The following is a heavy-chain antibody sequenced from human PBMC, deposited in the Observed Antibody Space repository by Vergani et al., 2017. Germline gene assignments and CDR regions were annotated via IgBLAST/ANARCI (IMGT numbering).Heavy chain of an antibody. Sequence: EGQLVESGGGLVKPGGSLRLSCAASEFTFSDVWMSWVRQAPGKGLEWVARIKSNADGGSADYAASVKGRFIISRDDSKNSLYLQMNSLKIEDTALYFCTAEKEVAYCYSYYHMDVWGKGTTVTVSS. V-gene: IGHV3-15*01. CDR2: IKSNADGGSA. CDR1: EFTFSDVW. D-gene: IGHD2-21*01. J-gene: IGHJ6*03. CDR3: TAEKEVAYCYSYYHMDV.